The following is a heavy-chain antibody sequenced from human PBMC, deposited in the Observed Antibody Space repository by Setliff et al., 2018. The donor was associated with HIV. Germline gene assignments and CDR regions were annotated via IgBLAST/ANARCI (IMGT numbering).Heavy chain of an antibody. Sequence: ETLSLTCTVSGGSISSYYWSWIRQPPGKRLEWIGYIYTSGSTNYNPSLKSRVTISVDTSKNQFSLKLSSVTAADTAVYYCARGLSFYDPGGFDYWGQGTLVTVSS. D-gene: IGHD3-22*01. J-gene: IGHJ4*02. V-gene: IGHV4-4*09. CDR3: ARGLSFYDPGGFDY. CDR2: IYTSGST. CDR1: GGSISSYY.